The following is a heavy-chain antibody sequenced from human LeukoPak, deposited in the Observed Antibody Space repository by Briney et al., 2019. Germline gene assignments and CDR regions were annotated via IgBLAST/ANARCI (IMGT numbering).Heavy chain of an antibody. CDR2: ISSAGSYK. Sequence: PGGSLRLSCAASGFTFSSFGMHWVRQAPGKGLEWVAFISSAGSYKYYADSVKGRFTISRDNSKKTVYLQTNSLKAEDTAVYYCATDRNGFKYFDHWGQGTPVTVSS. D-gene: IGHD1-14*01. CDR1: GFTFSSFG. V-gene: IGHV3-30*03. J-gene: IGHJ4*02. CDR3: ATDRNGFKYFDH.